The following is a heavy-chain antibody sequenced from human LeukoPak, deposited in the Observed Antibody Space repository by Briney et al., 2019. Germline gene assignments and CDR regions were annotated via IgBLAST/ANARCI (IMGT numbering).Heavy chain of an antibody. J-gene: IGHJ4*02. D-gene: IGHD2/OR15-2a*01. CDR3: ARGPARANSSDY. CDR1: GFTFSSYW. CDR2: TKQDGSEK. Sequence: GGSLRLSCAASGFTFSSYWMSWVRQAPGKGLEWVAKTKQDGSEKYYVDSVKGRFTISRDNAKNSQYLQMNSLRAEDTAVYYCARGPARANSSDYWGQGTLVIVSS. V-gene: IGHV3-7*01.